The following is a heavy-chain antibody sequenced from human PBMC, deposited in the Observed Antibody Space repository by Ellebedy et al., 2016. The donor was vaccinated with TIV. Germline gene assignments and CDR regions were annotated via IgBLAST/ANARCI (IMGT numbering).Heavy chain of an antibody. J-gene: IGHJ6*02. CDR2: ISGNENSP. D-gene: IGHD3-10*01. CDR3: ARGVRGVSYYYYATDV. CDR1: GFSFNTYA. V-gene: IGHV3-23*01. Sequence: GESLKISCAASGFSFNTYALSWVRQAPGKGLEWVSAISGNENSPYYAGSVEGRFTISRDNLKNTLYLQMNRLRVGDTAVYYCARGVRGVSYYYYATDVWGQGTTVTVSS.